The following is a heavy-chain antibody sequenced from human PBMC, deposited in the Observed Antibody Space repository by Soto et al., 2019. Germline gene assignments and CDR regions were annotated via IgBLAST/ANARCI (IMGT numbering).Heavy chain of an antibody. CDR1: GFTFSSYG. D-gene: IGHD6-13*01. CDR3: ARGTAIAAAGIGLDY. V-gene: IGHV3-33*01. J-gene: IGHJ4*02. Sequence: QVQLVESGGGVVQPGRSLRLSCAASGFTFSSYGMHWVRQAPGKGLEWVAVLWYDGSNKYYADSVQGRFTISRDNSKNTLYRQMNSLRAEDTAVYYCARGTAIAAAGIGLDYWGQGTLVTGSS. CDR2: LWYDGSNK.